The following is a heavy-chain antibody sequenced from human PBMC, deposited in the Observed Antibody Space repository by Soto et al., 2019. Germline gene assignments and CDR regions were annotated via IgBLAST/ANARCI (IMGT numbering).Heavy chain of an antibody. D-gene: IGHD5-12*01. CDR1: DGSVSSGSYY. CDR3: ARDSLALFDS. Sequence: SETLSLTYTVSDGSVSSGSYYWTWIRQPPGKGLEWIGYIYSSGSTLYNPSLKSRVIISVDTSMNQFSLKLSSVTAADTAVYYCARDSLALFDSWGQGTLVTVS. CDR2: IYSSGST. J-gene: IGHJ4*02. V-gene: IGHV4-61*01.